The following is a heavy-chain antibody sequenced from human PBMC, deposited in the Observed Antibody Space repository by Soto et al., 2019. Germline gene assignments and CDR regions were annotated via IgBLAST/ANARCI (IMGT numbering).Heavy chain of an antibody. J-gene: IGHJ6*02. CDR1: GGSFSGYY. Sequence: QVQLQQWGAGLLKPSETLSLTCAVYGGSFSGYYWNWIRQPPGKGLEWIGEINHSGSTNYNPSLKRRVTLSVDTSKNQFTLKLSSVTAADTAGYYCARGWGGGSGSYTPPCGMDVWGQGTTVTVSS. V-gene: IGHV4-34*01. CDR3: ARGWGGGSGSYTPPCGMDV. D-gene: IGHD3-10*01. CDR2: INHSGST.